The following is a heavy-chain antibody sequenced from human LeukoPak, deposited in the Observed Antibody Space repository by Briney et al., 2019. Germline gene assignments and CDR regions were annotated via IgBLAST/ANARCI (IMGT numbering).Heavy chain of an antibody. CDR3: ARDRDSSGWYLYFDY. D-gene: IGHD6-19*01. J-gene: IGHJ4*02. CDR2: ISAYNGNT. CDR1: GYTFTSYG. Sequence: GASVKVSGKASGYTFTSYGISWVRQAPGQGLEWMGWISAYNGNTNYAQKLQGRVTMTTDTSTSTAYMELRSLRSDDTAVYYCARDRDSSGWYLYFDYWGQGTLVTVSS. V-gene: IGHV1-18*01.